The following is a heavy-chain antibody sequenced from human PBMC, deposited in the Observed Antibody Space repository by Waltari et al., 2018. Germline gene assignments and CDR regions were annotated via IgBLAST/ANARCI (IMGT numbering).Heavy chain of an antibody. J-gene: IGHJ4*02. CDR1: GYPFTDYY. D-gene: IGHD3-22*01. V-gene: IGHV1-2*02. CDR3: ARVLSYYYDSSGYYFDY. CDR2: VNPNRGGT. Sequence: QVQLVQSGAEVKKPGASVRVSCKASGYPFTDYYMHWGRQAPGQGLEWMGWVNPNRGGTNYAQKFQGRVTMTRDTSISTASMELSRLRSDDTAVYYCARVLSYYYDSSGYYFDYWGQGTLVTVSS.